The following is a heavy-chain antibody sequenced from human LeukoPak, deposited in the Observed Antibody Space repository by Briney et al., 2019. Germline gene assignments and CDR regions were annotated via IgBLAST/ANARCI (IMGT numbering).Heavy chain of an antibody. D-gene: IGHD6-19*01. CDR3: ARDQWLDY. V-gene: IGHV3-48*01. J-gene: IGHJ4*02. CDR2: IGTSGNPI. Sequence: GGSLRLSCAASGFAFSGYIVNWVRQAPGKGLEWVSFIGTSGNPIYYADAVKGRFTVSRDNAKNSLYLQMNSLRAEDTAVYYCARDQWLDYWGQGTLVTVSS. CDR1: GFAFSGYI.